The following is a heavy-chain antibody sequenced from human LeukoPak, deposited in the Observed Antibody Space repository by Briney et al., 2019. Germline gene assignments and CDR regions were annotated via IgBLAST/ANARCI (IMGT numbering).Heavy chain of an antibody. Sequence: GGSLRLSCGASRLTLSTYTMNWVRQAPGKGLEWVSHIAGRSDSIYYADSVKGRFTISRDNSKKTLYLQMNSLRAEDTAVYYCAKHGVTGTTRVYYFDYWGQGTLVTVSS. J-gene: IGHJ4*02. D-gene: IGHD1-7*01. CDR3: AKHGVTGTTRVYYFDY. CDR1: RLTLSTYT. V-gene: IGHV3-23*01. CDR2: IAGRSDSI.